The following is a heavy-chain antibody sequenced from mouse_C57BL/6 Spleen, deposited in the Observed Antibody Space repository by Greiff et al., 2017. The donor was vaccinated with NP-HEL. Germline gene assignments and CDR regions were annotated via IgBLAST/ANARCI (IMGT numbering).Heavy chain of an antibody. CDR3: ARNYGRYYAMDC. CDR2: IYPGDGDT. J-gene: IGHJ4*01. CDR1: GYAFSSSW. D-gene: IGHD1-1*01. Sequence: QVQLQQSGPELVKPGASVKISCKASGYAFSSSWMNWVKQRPGKGLEWIGRIYPGDGDTNYNGKFKGKATLTADKSTSTSYMQLSSLTSEDSAVYFCARNYGRYYAMDCWGQGTSVTVSS. V-gene: IGHV1-82*01.